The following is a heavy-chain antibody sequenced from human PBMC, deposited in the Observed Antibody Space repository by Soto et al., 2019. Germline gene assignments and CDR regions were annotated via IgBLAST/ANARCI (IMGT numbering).Heavy chain of an antibody. CDR3: AKPVGRELGYWVAAARYYYGMDV. V-gene: IGHV3-23*01. J-gene: IGHJ6*01. Sequence: GGSLRLSCAASGCTFSSYAMSLFRQAPGKGLEWVSAISGSGGSTYYADSVKGRFTISRDNSKNTLYLQMNSLRAEDTAVYYCAKPVGRELGYWVAAARYYYGMDVWGQGTTVTVSS. D-gene: IGHD6-13*01. CDR1: GCTFSSYA. CDR2: ISGSGGST.